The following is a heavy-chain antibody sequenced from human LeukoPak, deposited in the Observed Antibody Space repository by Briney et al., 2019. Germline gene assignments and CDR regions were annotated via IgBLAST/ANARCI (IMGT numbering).Heavy chain of an antibody. V-gene: IGHV4-39*07. Sequence: SETLSLTCTVSGGSISSSSYYWGWIRQPPGKGLEWIGSIYYSGSTYYNPPLKSRVTISVDTSKNQFSLKLSSATAADTAVYYCARGSTGAWDSWGQGRLVTVSS. CDR2: IYYSGST. CDR3: ARGSTGAWDS. J-gene: IGHJ4*02. D-gene: IGHD7-27*01. CDR1: GGSISSSSYY.